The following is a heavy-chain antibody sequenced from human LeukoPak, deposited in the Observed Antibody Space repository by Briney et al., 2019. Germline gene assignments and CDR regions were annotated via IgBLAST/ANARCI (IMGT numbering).Heavy chain of an antibody. J-gene: IGHJ4*02. V-gene: IGHV3-21*01. CDR2: ISSSSSYI. Sequence: GGSLRLSCAASGFTFSSYSMNWVRQAPGKGLEWVSSISSSSSYIYYADSVKGRLTISRDNAKNSLYLQMNSLRAEDTAVYYCARNIAVAGLDYWGQGTLVTVSS. CDR3: ARNIAVAGLDY. D-gene: IGHD6-19*01. CDR1: GFTFSSYS.